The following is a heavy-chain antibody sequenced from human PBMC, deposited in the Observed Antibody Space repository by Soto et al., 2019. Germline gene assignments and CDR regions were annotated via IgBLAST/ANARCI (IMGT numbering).Heavy chain of an antibody. D-gene: IGHD2-2*01. CDR3: ARIYCSSTSCSEPTPGPNWFDP. CDR1: GYSFTSYW. J-gene: IGHJ5*02. V-gene: IGHV5-51*01. Sequence: GESLKISCKGSGYSFTSYWIGWVRQMPGKGLEWMGIIYPGDSDTRYSPSFQGQVTISADKSISTAYLQWSSLKASDTAMYYCARIYCSSTSCSEPTPGPNWFDPWGQGTLVTVSS. CDR2: IYPGDSDT.